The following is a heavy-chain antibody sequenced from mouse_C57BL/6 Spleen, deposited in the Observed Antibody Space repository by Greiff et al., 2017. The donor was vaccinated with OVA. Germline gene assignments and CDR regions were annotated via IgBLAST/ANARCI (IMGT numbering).Heavy chain of an antibody. Sequence: VQLQQPGAELVRPGSSVKLSCKASGYTFTSYWMHWVKQRPIQGLEWIGNIDPSDSETHYNQKFKDKATLTVDKSSSTAYMQLSSLTSEDSAVYYCATSSCYDYAMDYWGQGTSVTVSS. D-gene: IGHD3-2*02. V-gene: IGHV1-52*01. CDR2: IDPSDSET. CDR3: ATSSCYDYAMDY. CDR1: GYTFTSYW. J-gene: IGHJ4*01.